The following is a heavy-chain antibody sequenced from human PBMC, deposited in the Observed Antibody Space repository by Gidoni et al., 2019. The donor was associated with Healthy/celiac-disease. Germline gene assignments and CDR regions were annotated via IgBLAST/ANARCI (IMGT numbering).Heavy chain of an antibody. J-gene: IGHJ4*02. CDR2: ISGSGGST. V-gene: IGHV3-23*01. CDR1: GFTFSRYA. D-gene: IGHD6-19*01. CDR3: AKTPKYSPVYSSGWYFDY. Sequence: EVPLLESGGGLVQPGGSLRLSCAASGFTFSRYAMSWVRQAPGKGLEWVSAISGSGGSTYYADSVKGRFTISRDNSKNTLYLQMNSLRAEDTAVYYCAKTPKYSPVYSSGWYFDYWGQGTLVTVSS.